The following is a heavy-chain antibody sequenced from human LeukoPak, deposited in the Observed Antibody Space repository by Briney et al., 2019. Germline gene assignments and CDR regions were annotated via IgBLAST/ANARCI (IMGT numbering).Heavy chain of an antibody. J-gene: IGHJ6*03. D-gene: IGHD6-13*01. CDR2: ISAYNGNT. CDR3: ARGWPYYYYYYMDV. V-gene: IGHV1-18*01. Sequence: ASVKVSCKASGYTFTSYGISWVRQAPGQGLEWMGWISAYNGNTNYAQKLQGRVTMTTDTSTSTAYIELRSLRSDDTAVYYCARGWPYYYYYYMDVWGKGTTVTISS. CDR1: GYTFTSYG.